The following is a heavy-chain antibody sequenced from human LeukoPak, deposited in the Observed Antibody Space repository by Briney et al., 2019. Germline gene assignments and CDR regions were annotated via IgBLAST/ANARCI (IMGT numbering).Heavy chain of an antibody. CDR3: ARRKGYCSSTSCGVPNWFDP. CDR1: GGSISSSSYY. D-gene: IGHD2-2*01. J-gene: IGHJ5*02. V-gene: IGHV4-39*01. CDR2: IYYSGST. Sequence: PSETLSLTCTVSGGSISSSSYYWGWIRQPPGKGLEWIGSIYYSGSTYYNPSLKSRVTISVDTSKNQFSLKLSSVTAADTAVYYCARRKGYCSSTSCGVPNWFDPWGQGTLVTVSS.